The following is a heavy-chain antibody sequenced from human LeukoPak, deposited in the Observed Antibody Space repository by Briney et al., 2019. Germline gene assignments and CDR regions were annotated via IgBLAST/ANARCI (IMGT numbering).Heavy chain of an antibody. Sequence: GESLKISCKGSGYSFTSYWIGWVRQMPGKGLEWMGIMYPGDSDTRYSPSFQGQATISADKSISTAYLQWSSLKASDTAMYYCARQYDSTHFDYWGQGTLVTVSS. CDR1: GYSFTSYW. D-gene: IGHD3-22*01. V-gene: IGHV5-51*01. CDR3: ARQYDSTHFDY. CDR2: MYPGDSDT. J-gene: IGHJ4*02.